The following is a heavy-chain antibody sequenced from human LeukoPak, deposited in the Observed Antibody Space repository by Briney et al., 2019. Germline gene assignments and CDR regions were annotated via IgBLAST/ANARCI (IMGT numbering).Heavy chain of an antibody. V-gene: IGHV3-23*01. Sequence: PGGSLRLSGAASGFTFSSYAMSWVRQAPGKGLEWVSAISGSGGSTYYADSVKGRFTISRDNSKNTLYLQMNSLRAEDTAVYYCAKDLSCGGDCFRFDYWGQGTLVAVSS. D-gene: IGHD2-21*02. J-gene: IGHJ4*02. CDR3: AKDLSCGGDCFRFDY. CDR1: GFTFSSYA. CDR2: ISGSGGST.